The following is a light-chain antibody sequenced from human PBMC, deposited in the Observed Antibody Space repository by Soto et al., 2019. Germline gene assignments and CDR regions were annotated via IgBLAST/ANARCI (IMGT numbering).Light chain of an antibody. CDR1: ISNIGAGYD. Sequence: QSVLTQPPSVSGAPGQRVTISCSGSISNIGAGYDVHWYQQLPGTAPKLLIYSNTNRPSGVPDRFSGSKSGTSASLAITGLQAEDEADYYCQSYDSSLSGYVFGTGTKVTVL. J-gene: IGLJ1*01. CDR2: SNT. V-gene: IGLV1-40*01. CDR3: QSYDSSLSGYV.